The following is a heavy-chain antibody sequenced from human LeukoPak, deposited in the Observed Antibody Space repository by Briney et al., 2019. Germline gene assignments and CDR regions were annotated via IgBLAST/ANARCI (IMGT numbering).Heavy chain of an antibody. V-gene: IGHV1-46*01. D-gene: IGHD3-22*01. CDR1: GYTFTSYY. CDR2: INPSGGST. Sequence: ASVKVSCKASGYTFTSYYMHWVRQAPGQGLEWMGIINPSGGSTSYAQKFQGRVTMTRDTSISTAYMELSRLRSDDTAVYYCARGGFFHYYDSSGYLSYWGQGTLVTVSS. CDR3: ARGGFFHYYDSSGYLSY. J-gene: IGHJ4*02.